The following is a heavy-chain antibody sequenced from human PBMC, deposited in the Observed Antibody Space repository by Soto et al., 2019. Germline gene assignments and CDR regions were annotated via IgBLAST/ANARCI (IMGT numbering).Heavy chain of an antibody. J-gene: IGHJ6*02. CDR2: ISHDGSNK. CDR3: AGIVIPAASNYYGLDV. D-gene: IGHD2-2*01. V-gene: IGHV3-30*03. CDR1: GCTFIDYG. Sequence: GVSRILSCAASGCTFIDYGMHWVRPAPGKGLEWVAFISHDGSNKYYADSMKGRFTMSRDNSKSTLYLQLSSLRGEDTAVYYCAGIVIPAASNYYGLDVWGQGTTVTVSS.